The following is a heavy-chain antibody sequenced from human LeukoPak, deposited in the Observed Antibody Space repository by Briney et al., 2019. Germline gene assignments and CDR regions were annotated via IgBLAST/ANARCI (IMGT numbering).Heavy chain of an antibody. Sequence: GSVNVSRKASVYTFTDYGSNGVRQAPGQGGEGMGWISSHNGNRNYTQRFQGSINMTTDTYTSTAYMELSSLRSDDTALYYCARRHYDSRGYYYEGGGWFDPWGQGTLITVSS. D-gene: IGHD3-22*01. J-gene: IGHJ5*02. V-gene: IGHV1-18*01. CDR2: ISSHNGNR. CDR3: ARRHYDSRGYYYEGGGWFDP. CDR1: VYTFTDYG.